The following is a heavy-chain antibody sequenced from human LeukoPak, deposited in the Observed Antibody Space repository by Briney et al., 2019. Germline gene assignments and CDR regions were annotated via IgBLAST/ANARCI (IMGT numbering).Heavy chain of an antibody. CDR2: INPSGGST. V-gene: IGHV1-46*01. Sequence: ASVKVSCKVSGYTFTSYYMHWVRQAPGQGLEWMGIINPSGGSTSYAQKFQGRVTMTRDTSTSTVYMELSSLRSEDTAVYYCARDLKENVDTATFDYWGQGTLVTVSS. J-gene: IGHJ4*02. D-gene: IGHD5-18*01. CDR1: GYTFTSYY. CDR3: ARDLKENVDTATFDY.